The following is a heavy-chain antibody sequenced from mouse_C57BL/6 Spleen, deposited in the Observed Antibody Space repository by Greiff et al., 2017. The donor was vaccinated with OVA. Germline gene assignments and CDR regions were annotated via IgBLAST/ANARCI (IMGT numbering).Heavy chain of an antibody. D-gene: IGHD1-1*01. CDR1: GYTFTSYW. J-gene: IGHJ2*01. V-gene: IGHV1-55*01. CDR3: ITTVVARGVFDY. Sequence: VQLQQPGAELVKPGASVKMSCKASGYTFTSYWITWVKQRPGQGLEWIGDIYPGSGSTNYNEKFKSKATLTVDTSSSTAYMQLSSLTSEDSAVYYCITTVVARGVFDYWGQGTTLTVSS. CDR2: IYPGSGST.